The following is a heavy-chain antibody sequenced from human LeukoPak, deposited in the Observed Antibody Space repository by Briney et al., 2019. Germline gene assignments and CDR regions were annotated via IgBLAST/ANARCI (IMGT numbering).Heavy chain of an antibody. CDR1: GGSISSGSYS. D-gene: IGHD3-3*01. CDR2: IYTSGST. V-gene: IGHV4-61*02. J-gene: IGHJ6*03. Sequence: NPSETLSLTCTVSGGSISSGSYSWSWIRQPAGKGLEWIGRIYTSGSTNYNPSLKSRVTISVDTSKNQFSLKLSSVTAADTAVYYCARDSYDFWSGYHYYFMDVWGKGTTVTVSS. CDR3: ARDSYDFWSGYHYYFMDV.